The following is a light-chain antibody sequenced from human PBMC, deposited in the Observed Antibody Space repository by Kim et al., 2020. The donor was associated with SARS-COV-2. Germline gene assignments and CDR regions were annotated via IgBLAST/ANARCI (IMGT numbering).Light chain of an antibody. CDR3: QSRDSGGNVV. Sequence: SSELTQDPAVSVALGQTVRITCQGDSLRSYYATWYQQKPRQAPLLVIFGRNNRPSGIPDRFSGSTSGNTASLTISGAQAEDDADFYCQSRDSGGNVVFGGETQLTLL. V-gene: IGLV3-19*01. CDR1: SLRSYY. CDR2: GRN. J-gene: IGLJ2*01.